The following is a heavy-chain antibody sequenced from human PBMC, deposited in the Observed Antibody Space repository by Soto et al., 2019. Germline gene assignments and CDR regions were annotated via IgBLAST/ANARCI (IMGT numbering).Heavy chain of an antibody. D-gene: IGHD5-18*01. CDR3: ARAVTDSYGQDVWFDY. J-gene: IGHJ4*02. CDR2: IYYSGST. V-gene: IGHV4-59*01. Sequence: SQTLSLTCTVSGGSISSYYWSWIRQPPGKGLEWIGYIYYSGSTNYNPSLKSRVTISVDTSKNQFSLKLSSVTAADTAVYYCARAVTDSYGQDVWFDYWGQGTLVTVSS. CDR1: GGSISSYY.